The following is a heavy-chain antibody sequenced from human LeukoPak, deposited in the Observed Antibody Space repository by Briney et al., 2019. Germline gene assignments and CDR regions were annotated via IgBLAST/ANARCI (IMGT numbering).Heavy chain of an antibody. D-gene: IGHD6-19*01. CDR1: GYSFTSYW. CDR3: ARRVGSGWYFDY. CDR2: IDPSDAYT. Sequence: GEPLKSSCKGSGYSFTSYWISWARQMPGKGLEWMGRIDPSDAYTNYSPPFQGHVTISADKSISTAYLQWSSLKASDAAMYYCARRVGSGWYFDYWGQGTLVTVSS. V-gene: IGHV5-10-1*01. J-gene: IGHJ4*02.